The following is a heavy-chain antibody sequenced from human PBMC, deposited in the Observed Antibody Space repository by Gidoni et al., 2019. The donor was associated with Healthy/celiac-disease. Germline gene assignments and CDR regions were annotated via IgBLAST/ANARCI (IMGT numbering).Heavy chain of an antibody. J-gene: IGHJ6*02. Sequence: QLQLQESGPGLVKPSETLSLTCTVSGGSISSSSYYWGWIRQPPGKGLELIGSIYYSGSTYYNPSLKSRVTISVDTSKNQFSLKLSSVTAADTAVYYCARVRMVVAATSFYYYGMDVWGQGTTVTVSS. CDR1: GGSISSSSYY. D-gene: IGHD2-15*01. V-gene: IGHV4-39*07. CDR2: IYYSGST. CDR3: ARVRMVVAATSFYYYGMDV.